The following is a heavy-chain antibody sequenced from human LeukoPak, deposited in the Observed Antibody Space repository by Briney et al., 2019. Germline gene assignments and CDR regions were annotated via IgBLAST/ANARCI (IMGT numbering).Heavy chain of an antibody. Sequence: SETLSLTCAVYGGSFSAYYWTWIRQPPGKGLEWIGQINHSRNSNYNSSIRSRVTISVDTSYKQFSLRLSSVTAADTAVYYCAPRGDIEHSYVYGKWFDPWGQGTRVAVSS. D-gene: IGHD5-18*01. V-gene: IGHV4-34*01. CDR2: INHSRNS. J-gene: IGHJ5*02. CDR3: APRGDIEHSYVYGKWFDP. CDR1: GGSFSAYY.